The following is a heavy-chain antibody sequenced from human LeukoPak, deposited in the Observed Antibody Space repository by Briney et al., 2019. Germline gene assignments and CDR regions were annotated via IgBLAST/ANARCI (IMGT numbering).Heavy chain of an antibody. CDR1: GYTFTSYY. CDR3: AGDILPDVYGDYGLDY. D-gene: IGHD4-17*01. V-gene: IGHV1-46*01. J-gene: IGHJ4*02. CDR2: INPSGGST. Sequence: ASVKVSCKASGYTFTSYYMHWVRQAPGQGLEWMGIINPSGGSTSYAQKFQGRVTMTRDMSTSTVYMELSSLRSEDTAVYYCAGDILPDVYGDYGLDYWGQGTLVTVSS.